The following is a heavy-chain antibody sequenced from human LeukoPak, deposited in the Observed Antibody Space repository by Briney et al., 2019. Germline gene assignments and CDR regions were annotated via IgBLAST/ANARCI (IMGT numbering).Heavy chain of an antibody. D-gene: IGHD4-23*01. J-gene: IGHJ4*02. CDR3: ARDPTTVITLPYCFDD. V-gene: IGHV4-34*01. CDR2: INHSGST. Sequence: PSETLSLTCAVSGGSFIGYHWNWIRQPPGKGLEWIGEINHSGSTNYNPSLKSRVTISVDTSKKQLSLTLRSLTAADTAVYYCARDPTTVITLPYCFDDWGQGILVTVSS. CDR1: GGSFIGYH.